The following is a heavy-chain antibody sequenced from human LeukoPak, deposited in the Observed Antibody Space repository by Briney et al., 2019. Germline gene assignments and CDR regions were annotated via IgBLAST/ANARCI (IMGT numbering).Heavy chain of an antibody. V-gene: IGHV3-23*01. D-gene: IGHD2-15*01. Sequence: GGSLRLSCAASGFTFSSYAMSWLRQAPGKGMEWVSTISGSGGSAYYADSVKGRFTISRDNSKNTLYLQLSSLRAEDTALYYCAKLPYCSGTVCYHIDYWGQGTLVTVSS. J-gene: IGHJ4*02. CDR1: GFTFSSYA. CDR3: AKLPYCSGTVCYHIDY. CDR2: ISGSGGSA.